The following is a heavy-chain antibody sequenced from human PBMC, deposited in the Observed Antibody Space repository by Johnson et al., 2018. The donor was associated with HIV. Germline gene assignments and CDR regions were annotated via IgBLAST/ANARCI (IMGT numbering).Heavy chain of an antibody. J-gene: IGHJ3*02. CDR2: IYSGSNT. D-gene: IGHD4-17*01. Sequence: VQLMESGGALVQPGGSLRLSCAASGFAVSTNYMSWVRQAPGKGLECVSVIYSGSNTYHADSVKGRFTISRDNSKNTLYLQMNSLRADDTAVYYCARDSVDHGDYRGAFDIWGQGTMVTVSS. V-gene: IGHV3-66*01. CDR1: GFAVSTNY. CDR3: ARDSVDHGDYRGAFDI.